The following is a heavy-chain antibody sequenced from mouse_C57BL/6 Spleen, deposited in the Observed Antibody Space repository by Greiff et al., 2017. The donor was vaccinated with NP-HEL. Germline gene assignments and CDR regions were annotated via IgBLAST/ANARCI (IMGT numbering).Heavy chain of an antibody. CDR3: ARETGTGFAY. CDR2: ISSGGDYI. V-gene: IGHV5S21*01. J-gene: IGHJ3*01. D-gene: IGHD4-1*01. CDR1: GFTFSSYA. Sequence: EVHLVESGEGLVKPGGSLKLSCAASGFTFSSYAMSWVRQTPEKRLEWVAYISSGGDYIYYADTVKGRFTISIDNAGNTLYLKMSSLESEDTAMDCCARETGTGFAYWGQGTLVTVSA.